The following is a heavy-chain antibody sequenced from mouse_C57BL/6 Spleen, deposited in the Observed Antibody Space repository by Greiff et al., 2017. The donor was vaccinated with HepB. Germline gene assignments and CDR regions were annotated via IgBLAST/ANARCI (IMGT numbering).Heavy chain of an antibody. V-gene: IGHV1-61*01. J-gene: IGHJ4*01. Sequence: QVQLQQPGAELVRPGSSVKLSCKASGYTFTSYWMDWVKQRPGQGLEWIGNIYPSDSETHYNQKFKDKATLTVDKSSSTAYMQLSSLTSEDSAVYFCAKGYYGSSYAMDYWGQGTPVTVSS. D-gene: IGHD1-1*01. CDR1: GYTFTSYW. CDR2: IYPSDSET. CDR3: AKGYYGSSYAMDY.